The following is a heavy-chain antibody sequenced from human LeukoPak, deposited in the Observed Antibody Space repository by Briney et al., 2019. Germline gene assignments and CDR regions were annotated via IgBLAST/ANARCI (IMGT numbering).Heavy chain of an antibody. CDR3: ATTRRYSSSWDRSFFDY. Sequence: GGSLRLSCAASGFTFGSYAMSWVRQAPWKGLEWVSLISGGGDSTYYADSVRGRFTISRDYSKNTVYLQMNSLRAEDTAVYYCATTRRYSSSWDRSFFDYWGQGTLVTVSS. J-gene: IGHJ4*02. V-gene: IGHV3-23*01. CDR2: ISGGGDST. D-gene: IGHD6-13*01. CDR1: GFTFGSYA.